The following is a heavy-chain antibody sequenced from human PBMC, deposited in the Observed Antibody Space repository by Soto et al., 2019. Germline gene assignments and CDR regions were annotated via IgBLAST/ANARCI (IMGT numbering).Heavy chain of an antibody. CDR2: IDHSGST. Sequence: QLQLQESGSGLVKPSQTLSLTCAVSGGSISSGGYSWSWLRQPPGKDLEWIGYIDHSGSTYYNPSLKSRVTLSVDRHKNQFSLKLSSVTAADTAVYYCARDIYGTNAKWFDPWGQGTLVTVSS. CDR3: ARDIYGTNAKWFDP. CDR1: GGSISSGGYS. J-gene: IGHJ5*02. V-gene: IGHV4-30-2*01. D-gene: IGHD3-10*01.